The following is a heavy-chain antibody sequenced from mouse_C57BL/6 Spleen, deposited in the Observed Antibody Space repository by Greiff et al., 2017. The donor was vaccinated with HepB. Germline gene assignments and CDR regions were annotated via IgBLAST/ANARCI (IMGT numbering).Heavy chain of an antibody. CDR1: GFTFTDYY. CDR2: IRNKANCYTT. J-gene: IGHJ4*01. D-gene: IGHD2-4*01. Sequence: EVKVEESGGGLVQPGGSLSLSCAASGFTFTDYYMSWVRQPPGKALEWLGFIRNKANCYTTEYSASVKGRFTISRDNSQIILYLQMNALRAEDSATYYCAKICHYDYDGPYYAMDYWGQGTSVTVSS. V-gene: IGHV7-3*03. CDR3: AKICHYDYDGPYYAMDY.